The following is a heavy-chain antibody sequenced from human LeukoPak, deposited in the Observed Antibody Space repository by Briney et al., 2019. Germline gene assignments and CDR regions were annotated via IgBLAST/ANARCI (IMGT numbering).Heavy chain of an antibody. CDR3: ARAVTMVRGAPTGYYYYYYMDV. CDR1: GVSISSYY. CDR2: IYTSGST. Sequence: HPSETLSLTCTVSGVSISSYYWSWLRQPAGKGLEWIGRIYTSGSTNYNPSLKSRVTMSVDTSKNQFSLKLSSVTAADTAVYYCARAVTMVRGAPTGYYYYYYMDVWGKGTTVTVSS. D-gene: IGHD3-10*01. V-gene: IGHV4-4*07. J-gene: IGHJ6*03.